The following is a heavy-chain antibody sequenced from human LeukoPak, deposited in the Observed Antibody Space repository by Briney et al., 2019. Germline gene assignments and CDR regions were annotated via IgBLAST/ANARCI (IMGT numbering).Heavy chain of an antibody. CDR3: ARADNYYNDWGLDY. CDR1: GDSISTSNSY. D-gene: IGHD7-27*01. J-gene: IGHJ4*02. V-gene: IGHV4-39*01. CDR2: IYYSGNT. Sequence: SETLSLTCTVSGDSISTSNSYWGWIRQPPGKGLEWIGSIYYSGNTYYNASLKSRVTISVDTSKNQFSLKLTSVTAADTAVYYCARADNYYNDWGLDYWGQGTLVTVSS.